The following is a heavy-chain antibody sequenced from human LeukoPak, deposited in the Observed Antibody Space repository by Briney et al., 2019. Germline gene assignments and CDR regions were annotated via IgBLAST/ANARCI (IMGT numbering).Heavy chain of an antibody. CDR1: GFTFSSYG. CDR2: ISYDGSNK. V-gene: IGHV3-30*18. J-gene: IGHJ3*02. D-gene: IGHD6-19*01. CDR3: AKDRGSGWNPDAFDI. Sequence: GGSLRLSCAASGFTFSSYGMHWVRQAPGKGPEWVAVISYDGSNKYYADSVKGRFTISRDNSKNTLYLQMNSLRAEDTAVYYCAKDRGSGWNPDAFDIWGQGTMVTVSS.